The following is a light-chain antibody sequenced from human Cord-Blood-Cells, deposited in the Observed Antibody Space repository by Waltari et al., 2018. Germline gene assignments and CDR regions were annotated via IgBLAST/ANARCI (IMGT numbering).Light chain of an antibody. V-gene: IGLV2-14*01. CDR3: SSYTSSSTWV. J-gene: IGLJ3*02. CDR2: KVS. CDR1: SSDVGGYNY. Sequence: QSALTQPASVSGSPGQSITISCTGTSSDVGGYNYVSWYQQHPGKAPKLMIYKVSNRPSGVSNRFSGSKSGNTASLTISGLHAEDEADYYCSSYTSSSTWVFGGGTKLTVL.